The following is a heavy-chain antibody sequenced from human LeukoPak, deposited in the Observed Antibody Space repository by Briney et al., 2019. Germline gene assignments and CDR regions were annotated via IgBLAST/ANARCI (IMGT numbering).Heavy chain of an antibody. CDR2: ISGSGGST. V-gene: IGHV3-23*01. Sequence: GGSLRLSCAASGFTFSSYAMSWVRQAPGKGLEWVSAISGSGGSTYYADSVKGRFTISRDNSKNTLYLQMNSLRAEDTAVYYCERLGYCSSTSCYQSGFDPWGQGTLVTVSS. CDR3: ERLGYCSSTSCYQSGFDP. J-gene: IGHJ5*02. D-gene: IGHD2-2*01. CDR1: GFTFSSYA.